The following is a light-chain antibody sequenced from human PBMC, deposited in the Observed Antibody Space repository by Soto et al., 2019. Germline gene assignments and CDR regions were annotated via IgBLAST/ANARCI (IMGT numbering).Light chain of an antibody. V-gene: IGKV3-15*01. J-gene: IGKJ1*01. Sequence: VMTQSPATLSVSPGERATLSCRASQSVSSNLAWYQQKPGQAPRLLIYGASTWATGIPARFSGSGSGTEFTLTISSLQSEDFAVYYCQQYNNWPWTFGQGTKV. CDR2: GAS. CDR1: QSVSSN. CDR3: QQYNNWPWT.